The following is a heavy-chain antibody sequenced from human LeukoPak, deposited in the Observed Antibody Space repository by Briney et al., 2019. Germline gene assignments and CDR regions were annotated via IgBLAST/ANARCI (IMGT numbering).Heavy chain of an antibody. V-gene: IGHV4-59*01. Sequence: SETLSLTCTVSGGSISSYYWSWIRQPPGKGLEWIGYIYYSGSTNYNPSLKSRVTISVDTSKNQFSLKLSSVTAADTAVYYCARGVVDTAMADAFDIWGQGTMVTVSS. J-gene: IGHJ3*02. CDR1: GGSISSYY. CDR2: IYYSGST. D-gene: IGHD5-18*01. CDR3: ARGVVDTAMADAFDI.